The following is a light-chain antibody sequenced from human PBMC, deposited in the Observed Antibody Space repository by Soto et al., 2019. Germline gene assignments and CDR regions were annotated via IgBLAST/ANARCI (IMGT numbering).Light chain of an antibody. CDR2: AAS. J-gene: IGKJ4*01. Sequence: DIQMTQSPSSLSASVGDRVTITCRASQSISSYLNWYQQKPGKAPKILIYAASSLQSGFPSRFSGIGSGTDFTRTISSLQPEDFATCYCQHSYSSSLTCGGGTKVEIK. V-gene: IGKV1-39*01. CDR3: QHSYSSSLT. CDR1: QSISSY.